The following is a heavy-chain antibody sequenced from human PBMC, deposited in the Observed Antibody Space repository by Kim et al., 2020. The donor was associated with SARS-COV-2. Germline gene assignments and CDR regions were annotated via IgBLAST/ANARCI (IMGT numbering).Heavy chain of an antibody. CDR2: IYYSGST. CDR3: ARQAQSWYIVVVPDAMLTWFDP. Sequence: SETLSLTCTVSGGSISSSSYYWGWIRQSPGKGLEWIGSIYYSGSTYYNPSLKSRVTISVDTSKNQFSLKLSSVTAADTAVYYCARQAQSWYIVVVPDAMLTWFDPWGQGTLVTVSS. CDR1: GGSISSSSYY. D-gene: IGHD2-2*01. J-gene: IGHJ5*02. V-gene: IGHV4-39*01.